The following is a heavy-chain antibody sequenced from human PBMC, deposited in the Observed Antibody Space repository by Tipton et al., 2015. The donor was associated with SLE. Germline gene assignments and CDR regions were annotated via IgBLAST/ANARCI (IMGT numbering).Heavy chain of an antibody. CDR1: GYSISSGYY. V-gene: IGHV4-4*09. Sequence: TLSLTCTVSGYSISSGYYWSWIRQPPGKGLEWIGYIYTSGSTNYNPSLKSRVTISVDTSKNQFSLKLSSVTAADTAVYYCARARGSTSRYGMDVWGQGTTVTVSS. CDR2: IYTSGST. D-gene: IGHD2-2*01. J-gene: IGHJ6*02. CDR3: ARARGSTSRYGMDV.